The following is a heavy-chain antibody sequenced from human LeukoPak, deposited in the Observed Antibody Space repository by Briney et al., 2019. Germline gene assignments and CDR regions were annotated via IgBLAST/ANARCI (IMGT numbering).Heavy chain of an antibody. CDR2: IYYSGST. V-gene: IGHV4-59*01. D-gene: IGHD3-10*01. Sequence: SETLSLTCTVSGGSISSYYWSWIRQPPGKGLEWIGYIYYSGSTNYNPSLKSRVTISVDTSKNQFSLRLSSVTAADTAVYYCARVGTYGSGSYLSWLDYWGQGTLVTVSS. CDR1: GGSISSYY. J-gene: IGHJ4*02. CDR3: ARVGTYGSGSYLSWLDY.